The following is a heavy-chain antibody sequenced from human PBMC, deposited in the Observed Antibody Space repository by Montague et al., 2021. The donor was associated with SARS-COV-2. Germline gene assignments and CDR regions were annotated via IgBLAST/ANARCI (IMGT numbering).Heavy chain of an antibody. V-gene: IGHV4-59*01. D-gene: IGHD5/OR15-5a*01. CDR2: IHYSWST. Sequence: SETLSLTCSVSGGSLSSFYWSWIRQPPGKGLEYIGYIHYSWSTNFSPSLNSRVSISLDTSKNQFSLNLRSVTTADTAVYYCARVAALDVFSVSYYGLDVWGQGTAVTVSS. J-gene: IGHJ6*02. CDR3: ARVAALDVFSVSYYGLDV. CDR1: GGSLSSFY.